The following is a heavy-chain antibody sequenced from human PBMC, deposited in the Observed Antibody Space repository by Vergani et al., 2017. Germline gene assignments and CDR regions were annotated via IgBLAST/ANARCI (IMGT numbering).Heavy chain of an antibody. D-gene: IGHD4-17*01. Sequence: EVQLVQSGAEVKKPGESLRISCKGSGYSFTSYWISWVRQMPGKGLEWMGRIDPSDSYTNNSPSFQGHVTISADKSISTAYLQWSSLKASDTAMYYCARQTVTTPFYYYYYMDVWGKGTTVTVSS. CDR2: IDPSDSYT. V-gene: IGHV5-10-1*03. CDR3: ARQTVTTPFYYYYYMDV. CDR1: GYSFTSYW. J-gene: IGHJ6*03.